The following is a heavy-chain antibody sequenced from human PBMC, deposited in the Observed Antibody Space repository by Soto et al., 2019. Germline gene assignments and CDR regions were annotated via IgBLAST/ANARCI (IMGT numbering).Heavy chain of an antibody. V-gene: IGHV3-23*01. CDR3: AKVGLEMATRNRDY. CDR2: ISGSGGST. J-gene: IGHJ4*02. D-gene: IGHD5-12*01. CDR1: GFTFSSYA. Sequence: LRLSCAASGFTFSSYAMSWVRQAPGKGLEWVSAISGSGGSTYYADSVKGRFTISRDNSKNTLYLQMNSLRAEDTAVYYCAKVGLEMATRNRDYWGQGTLVTVSS.